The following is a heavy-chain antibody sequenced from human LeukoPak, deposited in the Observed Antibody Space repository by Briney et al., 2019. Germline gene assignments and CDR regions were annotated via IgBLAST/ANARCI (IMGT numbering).Heavy chain of an antibody. J-gene: IGHJ4*02. Sequence: GGSLRLSCAASGFTFDDYTMHWVRQAPGKGLEWVSLISWGGGSTYYADSVKGRFTISRDNSKNSLYLQMNSLRTEDTALYYCAKDSDKYSSSWTYFDYWGQGTLVTVSS. V-gene: IGHV3-43*01. CDR2: ISWGGGST. CDR3: AKDSDKYSSSWTYFDY. D-gene: IGHD6-13*01. CDR1: GFTFDDYT.